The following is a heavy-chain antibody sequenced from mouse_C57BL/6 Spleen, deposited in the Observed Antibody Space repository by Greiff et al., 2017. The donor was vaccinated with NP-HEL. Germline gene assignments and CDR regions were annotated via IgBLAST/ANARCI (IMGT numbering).Heavy chain of an antibody. CDR3: ARWGFEFDY. CDR2: IHPNSGST. J-gene: IGHJ2*01. V-gene: IGHV1-64*01. CDR1: GYTFTNYW. Sequence: QVQLQQPGAELVKPGASVKLSCKASGYTFTNYWMHWVKQRPGQGLEWIGMIHPNSGSTNYNEKFKGKATLTGDKSSSTAYMELSSLTSEDSAVDYCARWGFEFDYWGKGTTLTVSS.